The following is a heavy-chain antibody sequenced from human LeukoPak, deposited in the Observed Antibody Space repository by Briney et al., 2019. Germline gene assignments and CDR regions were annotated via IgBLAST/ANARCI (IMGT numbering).Heavy chain of an antibody. D-gene: IGHD6-19*01. J-gene: IGHJ4*02. V-gene: IGHV4-38-2*02. Sequence: PSETLSLTCSVSGYSITNGHYWGWIRQPPGKGLEWIGSIYHSGSTYYNPSLRSRVTISVDTSRSQFSLGLRSVTAADTAVYYCAREAPGFSSGLWGQGTLVTVSS. CDR2: IYHSGST. CDR3: AREAPGFSSGL. CDR1: GYSITNGHY.